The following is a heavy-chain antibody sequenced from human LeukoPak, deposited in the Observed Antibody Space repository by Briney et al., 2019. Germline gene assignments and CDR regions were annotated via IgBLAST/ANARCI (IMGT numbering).Heavy chain of an antibody. CDR2: IYSGGST. V-gene: IGHV3-66*01. D-gene: IGHD6-13*01. Sequence: PGGSLRLSCAASGFTVSSNSMSWVRQAPGKGLEWVSVIYSGGSTYYADSVKGRFTVSRDNSKNTLYLQMNSLRAEDTAVYYCARAAAAGNGVYFDYWGQGTLVTVSS. CDR1: GFTVSSNS. CDR3: ARAAAAGNGVYFDY. J-gene: IGHJ4*02.